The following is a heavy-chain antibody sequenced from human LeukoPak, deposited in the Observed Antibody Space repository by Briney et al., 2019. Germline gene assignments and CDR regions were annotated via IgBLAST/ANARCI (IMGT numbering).Heavy chain of an antibody. CDR1: GYTFTIYA. J-gene: IGHJ6*02. V-gene: IGHV7-4-1*02. CDR2: INTNTGNP. CDR3: ARSFWELPNYYYYGMDV. Sequence: ASVNVSCKASGYTFTIYAMNWVRPAPGQGLEWMGWINTNTGNPTYAQGFTGRFVFSLDTSVSTAYLQISSLKAEDTAVYYCARSFWELPNYYYYGMDVWGQGTTVTVSS. D-gene: IGHD1-26*01.